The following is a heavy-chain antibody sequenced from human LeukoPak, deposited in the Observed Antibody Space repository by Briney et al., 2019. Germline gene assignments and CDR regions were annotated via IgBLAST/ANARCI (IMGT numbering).Heavy chain of an antibody. V-gene: IGHV3-48*03. Sequence: GGSLRLSCAASGFTFSSYEMNWVRQAPGKGLEWVSYISSSGSTIYYADSVKGRFTISRDNAKNSLYLQMNSLRAEDTAVYYCASGIAVTPPDYWGQGTLVTVSS. CDR1: GFTFSSYE. J-gene: IGHJ4*02. CDR3: ASGIAVTPPDY. CDR2: ISSSGSTI. D-gene: IGHD6-19*01.